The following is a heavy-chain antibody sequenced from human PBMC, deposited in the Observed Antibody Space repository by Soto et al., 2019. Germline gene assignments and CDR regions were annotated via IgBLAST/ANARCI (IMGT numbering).Heavy chain of an antibody. D-gene: IGHD3-22*01. CDR1: GFTFSSYG. J-gene: IGHJ4*02. CDR3: AKGPDSSGYSS. CDR2: IWYDGSNK. Sequence: PGGSLRLSCAASGFTFSSYGMHWVRQAPGKGLEWVAVIWYDGSNKYYADSVKGRFTISRDNSKNTLYLQMNSLRAEDTAVYYCAKGPDSSGYSSWGQGTLVTVSS. V-gene: IGHV3-33*06.